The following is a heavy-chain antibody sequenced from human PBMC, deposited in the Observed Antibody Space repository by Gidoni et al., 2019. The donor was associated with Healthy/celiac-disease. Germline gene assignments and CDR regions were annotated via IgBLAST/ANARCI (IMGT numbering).Heavy chain of an antibody. J-gene: IGHJ6*02. CDR2: ISYDGSNK. Sequence: QVQLVESGGGVVQPGRSLRLSCAASGFTFSSYAMHWVRQAPGKGLEWVAVISYDGSNKYYADSVKGRFTISRDNSKNTLYLQMNSLRAEDTAVYYCARDREKQWLVLPYWYYGMDVWGQGTTVTVSS. D-gene: IGHD6-19*01. CDR1: GFTFSSYA. V-gene: IGHV3-30-3*01. CDR3: ARDREKQWLVLPYWYYGMDV.